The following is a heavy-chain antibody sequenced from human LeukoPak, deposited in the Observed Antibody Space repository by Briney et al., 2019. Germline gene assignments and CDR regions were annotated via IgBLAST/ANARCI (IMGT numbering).Heavy chain of an antibody. V-gene: IGHV1-24*01. Sequence: GASVTVSCKVSGYTLTELSMHWVRQAPGKGLEWMGGFDPEDGETIYAQKFQGRVTMTEDTSTDTAYMELSSLRSEDTAVYYCATLRPFSNYYDSSAPGNNAFDIWGQGTMVTVSA. CDR2: FDPEDGET. CDR3: ATLRPFSNYYDSSAPGNNAFDI. CDR1: GYTLTELS. D-gene: IGHD3-22*01. J-gene: IGHJ3*02.